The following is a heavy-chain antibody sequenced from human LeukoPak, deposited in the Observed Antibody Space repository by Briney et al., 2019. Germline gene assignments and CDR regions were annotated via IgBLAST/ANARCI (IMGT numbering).Heavy chain of an antibody. CDR1: GFTFSSYA. Sequence: GGSLRLSCAASGFTFSSYAMHWVRQAPGEGLEWVAVISYDGSNKYYADSVKGRFTISRDNAKNSLYLQMNSLRAEDTAVYYCARDLGYYDFWSGYYTPNYFDYWGQGTLVTVSS. CDR3: ARDLGYYDFWSGYYTPNYFDY. J-gene: IGHJ4*02. CDR2: ISYDGSNK. D-gene: IGHD3-3*01. V-gene: IGHV3-30-3*01.